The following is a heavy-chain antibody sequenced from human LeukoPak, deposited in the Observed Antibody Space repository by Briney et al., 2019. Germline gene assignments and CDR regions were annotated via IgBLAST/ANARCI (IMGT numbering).Heavy chain of an antibody. J-gene: IGHJ3*01. CDR1: EFTVSSHQ. V-gene: IGHV3-7*04. CDR2: ITQDGSEK. Sequence: PWGSLRLSCAASEFTVSSHQMGCVRQAPGKGLEWVAKITQDGSEKYYMDSVKGRFIISRDNRKNSLYLQMNSLRVEDTAVYYCARDWRQDNAFDLWGQGTMVTVSS. D-gene: IGHD2-15*01. CDR3: ARDWRQDNAFDL.